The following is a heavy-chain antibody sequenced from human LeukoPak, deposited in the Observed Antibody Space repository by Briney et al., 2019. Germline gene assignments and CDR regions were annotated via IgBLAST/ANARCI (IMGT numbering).Heavy chain of an antibody. Sequence: GGSLRLSCAASGFTFSSYAMHWVRQAPGKGLEWVAVISYDGSNKYYADSVKGRFTISRDNAKNSLYLQMNSLRAEDTAVYYCTAGYNYGSYWGQGTLVTVSS. J-gene: IGHJ4*02. CDR2: ISYDGSNK. V-gene: IGHV3-30*04. D-gene: IGHD5-18*01. CDR3: TAGYNYGSY. CDR1: GFTFSSYA.